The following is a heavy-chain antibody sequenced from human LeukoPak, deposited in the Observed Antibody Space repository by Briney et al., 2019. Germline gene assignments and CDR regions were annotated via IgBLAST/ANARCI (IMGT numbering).Heavy chain of an antibody. CDR1: GGSISSGSYY. CDR2: IYTSGST. D-gene: IGHD3-10*01. Sequence: SETLSLTCTVSGGSISSGSYYWNWIRQPAGKGLEWIGRIYTSGSTNYNPSLKSRVTISVDTSKNQFSLKLSSVTAADTAVYYCARGFYGSGSYFTSDYWGHGTLVTVSS. CDR3: ARGFYGSGSYFTSDY. V-gene: IGHV4-61*02. J-gene: IGHJ4*01.